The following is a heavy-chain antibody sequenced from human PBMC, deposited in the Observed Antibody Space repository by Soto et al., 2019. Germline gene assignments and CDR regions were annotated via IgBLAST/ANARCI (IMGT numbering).Heavy chain of an antibody. Sequence: SVKVSCKASGGTFSSYAISWVRQAPGQGLEWMGGIIPIFGTANYAQKFQGRVTITADESTSTAYMELSSPRSEDTAVYYCARDLAPRIAVAGDAFDIWGQGTMVTVSS. J-gene: IGHJ3*02. V-gene: IGHV1-69*13. CDR2: IIPIFGTA. CDR1: GGTFSSYA. D-gene: IGHD6-19*01. CDR3: ARDLAPRIAVAGDAFDI.